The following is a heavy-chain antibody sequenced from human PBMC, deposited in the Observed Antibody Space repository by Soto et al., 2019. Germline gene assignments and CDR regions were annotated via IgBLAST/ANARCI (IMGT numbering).Heavy chain of an antibody. CDR2: IIPIFGTA. CDR1: GGTFSSYA. CDR3: ARVDEQLTIDY. D-gene: IGHD6-6*01. J-gene: IGHJ4*02. V-gene: IGHV1-69*13. Sequence: SVQVSYKASGGTFSSYAISWVRQAPGQGLEWMGGIIPIFGTANYAQKFQGRVTITADESTSTAYMELSSLRSEDTAVYYCARVDEQLTIDYWGQGTLVTVSS.